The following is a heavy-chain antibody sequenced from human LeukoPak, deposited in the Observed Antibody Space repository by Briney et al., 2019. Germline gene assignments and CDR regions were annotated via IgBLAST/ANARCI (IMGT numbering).Heavy chain of an antibody. CDR3: ARQRLLWFGDPLGNAFDI. V-gene: IGHV4-59*08. J-gene: IGHJ3*02. CDR2: TYYSGST. D-gene: IGHD3-10*01. Sequence: PSETLSLTCTVSGGSISSYHWSWIRQPPGKGLEWIGYTYYSGSTNYNPSLKSRVTISVDTSKNQFSLKLSSVTAADTAVYYYARQRLLWFGDPLGNAFDIWGQGTMVTVSS. CDR1: GGSISSYH.